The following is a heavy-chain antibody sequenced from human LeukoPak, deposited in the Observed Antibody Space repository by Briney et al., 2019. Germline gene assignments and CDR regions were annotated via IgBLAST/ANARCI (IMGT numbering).Heavy chain of an antibody. CDR1: GFTFSSYA. D-gene: IGHD4-17*01. Sequence: GGSLRLSCAAPGFTFSSYAMHWVRQAPGKGLEWVAVISYDGSNKYYADSVKGRFTISRDNSKNTLYLQMNSLRAEDTAVYYCARDHHGDYNYWGQGTLVTVSS. CDR3: ARDHHGDYNY. V-gene: IGHV3-30-3*01. J-gene: IGHJ4*02. CDR2: ISYDGSNK.